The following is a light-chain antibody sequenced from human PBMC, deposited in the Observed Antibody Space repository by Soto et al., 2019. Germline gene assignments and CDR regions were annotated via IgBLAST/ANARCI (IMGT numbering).Light chain of an antibody. CDR1: QSLLHTNGYFY. CDR3: MQALQTPWT. Sequence: DIVMTQSPLSLPVSPGEPASISCRSSQSLLHTNGYFYLDWYLQKPGQSPQLLIYLGSNRASGVPDRFSGSVSGTDSTLKISRVEAEDVGVYYCMQALQTPWTFGQGTKADIK. V-gene: IGKV2-28*01. CDR2: LGS. J-gene: IGKJ1*01.